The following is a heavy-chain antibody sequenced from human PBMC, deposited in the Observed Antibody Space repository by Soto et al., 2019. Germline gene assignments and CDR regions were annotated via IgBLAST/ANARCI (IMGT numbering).Heavy chain of an antibody. Sequence: QVQLVQSGDEVMKPGSSVKVSCKASGGTFSSYAISWVRQAPGQGLEWMCGIIPIFGTAHYAQEFQGRVTITADKYTSTEYMELSSLRADDTAVYYCAREGYCRGGSCGAWFDPWGRGTLVTVSS. CDR2: IIPIFGTA. CDR3: AREGYCRGGSCGAWFDP. J-gene: IGHJ5*02. D-gene: IGHD2-15*01. CDR1: GGTFSSYA. V-gene: IGHV1-69*06.